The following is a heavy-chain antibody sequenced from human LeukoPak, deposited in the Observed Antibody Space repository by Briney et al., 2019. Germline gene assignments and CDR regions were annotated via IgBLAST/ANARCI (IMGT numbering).Heavy chain of an antibody. CDR1: GYTFTSDD. D-gene: IGHD6-19*01. Sequence: GASVKVSFKASGYTFTSDDINWVRQATGQGLEWMGWMNPSSGNTGYAQKFQGRVTITRNTSISTDYMELSSLRSEDTAVYYCARGYSSGWDDYWGQGTLVTVSS. J-gene: IGHJ4*02. V-gene: IGHV1-8*01. CDR3: ARGYSSGWDDY. CDR2: MNPSSGNT.